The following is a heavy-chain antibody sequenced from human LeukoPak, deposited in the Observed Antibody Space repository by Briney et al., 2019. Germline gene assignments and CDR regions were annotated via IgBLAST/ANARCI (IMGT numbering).Heavy chain of an antibody. D-gene: IGHD4/OR15-4a*01. CDR2: IYSGGAT. V-gene: IGHV3-53*01. Sequence: GGSLRLSCAASGFSFNNYAMVWVRQTPGKGLEWVSVIYSGGATYYTDSVKGRFTISRDNSKNTLYLQMNSLRAEDTAVYYCARADDYGVTNYWGQGTLVTVSS. CDR1: GFSFNNYA. J-gene: IGHJ4*02. CDR3: ARADDYGVTNY.